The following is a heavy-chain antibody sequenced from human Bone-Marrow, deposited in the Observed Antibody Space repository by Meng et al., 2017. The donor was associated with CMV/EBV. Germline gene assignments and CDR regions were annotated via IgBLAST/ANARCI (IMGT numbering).Heavy chain of an antibody. CDR2: IYSGGST. Sequence: GESLKISCAASGFTVSRHYMNWVRQAPGKGLEWVSVIYSGGSTYYADSVKGRFTISRDNPKNTLYLQMNGLRADDTAVYYCARDRLSASNSYSFGMDVWVQGTTVTVSS. CDR3: ARDRLSASNSYSFGMDV. D-gene: IGHD6-25*01. J-gene: IGHJ6*02. V-gene: IGHV3-53*01. CDR1: GFTVSRHY.